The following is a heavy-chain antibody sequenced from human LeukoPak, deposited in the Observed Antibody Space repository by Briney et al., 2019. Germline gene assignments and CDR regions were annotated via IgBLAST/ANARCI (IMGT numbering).Heavy chain of an antibody. V-gene: IGHV3-21*01. D-gene: IGHD2-8*02. CDR2: ISSGGSYI. CDR3: AKGSGVLVWSSLDY. CDR1: GFTFSSYN. J-gene: IGHJ4*02. Sequence: GGSLRLSCAASGFTFSSYNVNWVRQAPGKGLEWVSSISSGGSYIYYADSVMGRFTISRDNAKNSLYLQMNTLRAEDTAVYYCAKGSGVLVWSSLDYWGQGTLVTVSS.